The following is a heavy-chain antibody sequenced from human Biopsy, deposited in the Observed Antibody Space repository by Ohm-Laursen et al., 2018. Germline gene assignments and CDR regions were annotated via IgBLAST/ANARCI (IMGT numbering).Heavy chain of an antibody. D-gene: IGHD3-10*01. CDR1: GYTFTGY. J-gene: IGHJ4*02. CDR2: INPNSGVT. Sequence: ASVKVSCKASGYTFTGYMHWVRQAPGQGLEWMGWINPNSGVTNYAQRFQGRVTMTRDTSISTAYMELSRLRSDDTAVYYCARDPRYGYGSYFDYWGQGTLVAVSS. V-gene: IGHV1-2*02. CDR3: ARDPRYGYGSYFDY.